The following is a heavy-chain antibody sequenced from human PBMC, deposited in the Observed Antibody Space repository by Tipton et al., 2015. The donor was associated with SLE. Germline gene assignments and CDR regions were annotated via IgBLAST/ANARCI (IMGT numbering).Heavy chain of an antibody. D-gene: IGHD2-21*01. CDR3: ARGLLTWRGAIVGVDV. Sequence: TLSLTCSVSGGSISSNYWIWIRQPPGKGLEWIGYISYGGGTNYNPSLKSRVTMSVDTAKNQFSLKPTSVTAADTAVYFCARGLLTWRGAIVGVDVWGQGTTVNVSS. V-gene: IGHV4-59*08. CDR1: GGSISSNY. J-gene: IGHJ6*02. CDR2: ISYGGGT.